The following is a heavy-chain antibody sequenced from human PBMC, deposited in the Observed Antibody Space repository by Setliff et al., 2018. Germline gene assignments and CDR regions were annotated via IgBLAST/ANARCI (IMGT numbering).Heavy chain of an antibody. CDR2: INPDGSEK. CDR1: GFTFTREW. Sequence: TGGSLRLSCATSGFTFTREWMSWVRQAPGRGLELVANINPDGSEKNYVDSVKGRFSISRDIAKNSLSLQMNSLRVDDTAVYYCARGPFWGQGTLVTVSS. CDR3: ARGPF. J-gene: IGHJ4*02. V-gene: IGHV3-7*03.